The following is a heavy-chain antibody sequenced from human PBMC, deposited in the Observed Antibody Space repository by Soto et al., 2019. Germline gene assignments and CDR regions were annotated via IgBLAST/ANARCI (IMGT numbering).Heavy chain of an antibody. D-gene: IGHD3-3*01. CDR3: ARGPGWSDEYFQD. Sequence: SETLSLTCTVSGGSISSYYWNWIRQPPGKGLEWIGYIYHSGSTNYNPSLKSRVTISVDTSKNQFSLKLNSVTAADTAVYYCARGPGWSDEYFQDWGQGTMVTVSS. CDR1: GGSISSYY. CDR2: IYHSGST. V-gene: IGHV4-59*01. J-gene: IGHJ1*01.